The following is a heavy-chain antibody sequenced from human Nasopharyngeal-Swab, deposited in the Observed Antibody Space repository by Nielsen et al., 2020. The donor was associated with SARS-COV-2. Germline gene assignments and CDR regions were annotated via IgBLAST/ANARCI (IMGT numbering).Heavy chain of an antibody. CDR1: GASVSSNSAA. J-gene: IGHJ4*02. CDR2: TYYRSKWYN. Sequence: LRLSCAISGASVSSNSAAWNWIRQSPSRGLEWLGRTYYRSKWYNDYAVSVKSRITINPDTSKNQFSLQLNSVTPEDTAVYYCARGKLLWFGELSRRVYYFDYWGQGTLVTVSS. V-gene: IGHV6-1*01. CDR3: ARGKLLWFGELSRRVYYFDY. D-gene: IGHD3-10*01.